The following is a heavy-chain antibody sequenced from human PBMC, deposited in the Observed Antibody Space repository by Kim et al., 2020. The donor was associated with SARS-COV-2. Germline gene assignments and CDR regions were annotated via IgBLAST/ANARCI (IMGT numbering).Heavy chain of an antibody. CDR1: GYIFTNYA. J-gene: IGHJ5*02. V-gene: IGHV1-3*01. CDR3: ARGFFGSGIYYDQSIVSCFDP. D-gene: IGHD3-10*01. Sequence: ASVKVSCKASGYIFTNYAMHWVRQAPGQSLEWMGWINAGNANTKYSQKFQGRVTITRDTSASTAYMELGSLRSEDTAVYYCARGFFGSGIYYDQSIVSCFDPWGQGTLVTVSS. CDR2: INAGNANT.